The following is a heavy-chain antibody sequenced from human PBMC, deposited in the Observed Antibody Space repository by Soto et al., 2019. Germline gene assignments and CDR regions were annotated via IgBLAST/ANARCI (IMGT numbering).Heavy chain of an antibody. CDR1: GFTFSSYA. CDR3: ATHSSSWYLGNWFDP. J-gene: IGHJ5*02. V-gene: IGHV3-23*01. D-gene: IGHD6-13*01. Sequence: GGSLRLSCAASGFTFSSYAMSWVRQAPGKGLEWVSAISGSGGSTYYADSVKGRFTISRDNSKNTLYLQMNSLRAEDTAVYYCATHSSSWYLGNWFDPWGQGTLVTVSS. CDR2: ISGSGGST.